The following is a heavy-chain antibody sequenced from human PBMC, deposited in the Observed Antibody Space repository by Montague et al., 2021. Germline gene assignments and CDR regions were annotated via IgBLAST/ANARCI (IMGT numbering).Heavy chain of an antibody. CDR1: GGSISSGGFY. CDR2: IYDSGST. Sequence: TLSLTCSMSGGSISSGGFYWSWIRQHPGKGPEWIGSIYDSGSTNYNPSLKSRLTLSRDTSKNQVSLRLTSVTAAETAVYYCARSGGYCSGGRCDTFDYWGQGTLVTVSS. J-gene: IGHJ4*02. CDR3: ARSGGYCSGGRCDTFDY. V-gene: IGHV4-31*03. D-gene: IGHD2-15*01.